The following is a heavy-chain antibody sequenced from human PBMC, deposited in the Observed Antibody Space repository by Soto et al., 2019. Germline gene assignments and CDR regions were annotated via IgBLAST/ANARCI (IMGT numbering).Heavy chain of an antibody. CDR3: ARGFCATTTCYDVDY. V-gene: IGHV1-18*01. CDR2: INPYNGHT. D-gene: IGHD2-2*01. J-gene: IGHJ4*02. CDR1: GYTFTDYG. Sequence: QVQLVQSGAEVKKPGASVKVSCKASGYTFTDYGLSWVRQAPGQGLEWMGWINPYNGHTNYARNLTDRVTMTTDTSTTTADLDLRSLGSDDTAMYYCARGFCATTTCYDVDYWGQGALVTVSS.